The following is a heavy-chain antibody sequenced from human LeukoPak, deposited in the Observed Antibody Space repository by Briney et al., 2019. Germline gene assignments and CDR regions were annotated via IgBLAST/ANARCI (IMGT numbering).Heavy chain of an antibody. D-gene: IGHD3-22*01. CDR2: ISSNGGST. CDR3: ASTSANTYYYDSSGYYYNY. V-gene: IGHV3-64*01. J-gene: IGHJ4*02. Sequence: GGSLRLSCAASGFTFSSYAMHWVRQAPGKGLEYVSAISSNGGSTYYANSVKGRFTISRDNSKNTLYLQMGSLRAEDMAVYYCASTSANTYYYDSSGYYYNYWGQGTQVTVSS. CDR1: GFTFSSYA.